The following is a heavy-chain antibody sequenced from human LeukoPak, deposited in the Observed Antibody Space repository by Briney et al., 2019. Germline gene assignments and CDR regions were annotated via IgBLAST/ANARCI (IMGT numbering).Heavy chain of an antibody. V-gene: IGHV4-34*01. CDR3: ATRGLWA. CDR1: GGSFSGYY. Sequence: SGTLSLTCAVYGGSFSGYYWSWIRQPPGKGLEWIGEINHSGSTNYNPSLKSRVTISVDTSKNQFSLKLSSVTAADTAVYYCATRGLWAWGQGTLVTVSS. D-gene: IGHD3-10*01. CDR2: INHSGST. J-gene: IGHJ5*02.